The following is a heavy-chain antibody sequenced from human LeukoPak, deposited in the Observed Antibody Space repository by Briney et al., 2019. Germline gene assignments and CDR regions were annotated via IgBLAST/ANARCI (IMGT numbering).Heavy chain of an antibody. Sequence: PSETLSLTCAVYGGSFSGYYWGWIRQPPGKGLEWIGEINHSGSTNYNPSLKSRVTISVDTSKNQFSLKLSSVTAADTAVYYCARGGRDIVVVPAAIHFDYWGQGTLVTVSS. CDR2: INHSGST. J-gene: IGHJ4*02. CDR1: GGSFSGYY. V-gene: IGHV4-34*01. D-gene: IGHD2-2*02. CDR3: ARGGRDIVVVPAAIHFDY.